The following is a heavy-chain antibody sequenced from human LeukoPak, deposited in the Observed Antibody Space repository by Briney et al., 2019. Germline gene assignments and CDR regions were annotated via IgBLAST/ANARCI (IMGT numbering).Heavy chain of an antibody. J-gene: IGHJ4*02. Sequence: SETLSLTCTVSGGSISSYYWSWIRQPPGKGLEWIGYIYYSGSTNHNPSLKSRVTISVDTPKNQFCLKLNSVTAADTAAYYCARGVSGSYVFDSWGQGTLVTVSS. D-gene: IGHD3-16*01. CDR1: GGSISSYY. V-gene: IGHV4-59*01. CDR3: ARGVSGSYVFDS. CDR2: IYYSGST.